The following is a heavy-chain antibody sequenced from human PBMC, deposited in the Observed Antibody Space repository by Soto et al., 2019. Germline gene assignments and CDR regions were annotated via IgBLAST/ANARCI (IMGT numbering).Heavy chain of an antibody. D-gene: IGHD1-26*01. CDR1: GFTFSSYS. CDR3: ARAKVGAFGY. V-gene: IGHV3-21*01. CDR2: ISSSSSYI. Sequence: GGSLRLSCAAPGFTFSSYSMNWVRQAPGKGLEWVSSISSSSSYIYYADSVKGRFTISRDNAKNSLYLQMNSLRAEDTAVYYCARAKVGAFGYWGQGTLVTVSS. J-gene: IGHJ4*02.